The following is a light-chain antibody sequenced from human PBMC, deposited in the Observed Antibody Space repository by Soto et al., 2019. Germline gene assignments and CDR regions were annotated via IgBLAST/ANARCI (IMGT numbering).Light chain of an antibody. CDR1: QSVSGSR. Sequence: EIVLTQSPGTLSLSPGERATLSCRASQSVSGSRLAWYQQKPGQAPRLLIYGASNRATGIPDRFSGSGSGTDFTLTISRLEPEDFAVYYCQQYGSSPPITFGQGTRLEIK. CDR3: QQYGSSPPIT. V-gene: IGKV3-20*01. J-gene: IGKJ5*01. CDR2: GAS.